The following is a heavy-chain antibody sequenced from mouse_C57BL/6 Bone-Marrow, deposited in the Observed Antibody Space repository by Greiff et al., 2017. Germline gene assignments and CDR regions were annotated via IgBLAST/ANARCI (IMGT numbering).Heavy chain of an antibody. J-gene: IGHJ4*01. CDR1: GYSFTSDY. Sequence: DVKLQESGPGLAKPSQTLSLTRSVTGYSFTSDYWNWIRKFPGNKLEYMGYISYSGSTYYNPSLKSRISITRDTSKNQYYLQLNSVTTEDTATYYCAIAPQRDDAMDYWGQGTSVTVSS. V-gene: IGHV3-8*01. D-gene: IGHD6-1*01. CDR3: AIAPQRDDAMDY. CDR2: ISYSGST.